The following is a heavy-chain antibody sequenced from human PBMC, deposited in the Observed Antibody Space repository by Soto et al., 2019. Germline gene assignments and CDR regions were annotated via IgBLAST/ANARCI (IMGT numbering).Heavy chain of an antibody. J-gene: IGHJ6*03. CDR3: ARMLQYVDYYYYYYMDV. CDR2: ISSSSSYI. Sequence: PGGSLRLSCAASGFTFSSYSMNWVRQAPGKGLEWVSYISSSSSYIYYADSVKGRFTISRDNAKNSLYLQMNSLRAEDTAVYYCARMLQYVDYYYYYYMDVWGQGTTVTVSS. D-gene: IGHD3-16*01. V-gene: IGHV3-21*05. CDR1: GFTFSSYS.